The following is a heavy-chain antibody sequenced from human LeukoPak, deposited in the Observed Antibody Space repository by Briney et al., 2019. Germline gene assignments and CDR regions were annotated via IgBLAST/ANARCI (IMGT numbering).Heavy chain of an antibody. J-gene: IGHJ5*02. CDR1: GGSFSGYY. D-gene: IGHD3-3*01. Sequence: SETLSLTCAVYGGSFSGYYWSWIRQPPGKGLEWIGEINHSGSTNYNPSLKSRVTISVGTSKNQFSLKLSSVTAADTAVYYCARGGSDYDFWSGYYSHNWFDPWGQGTLVTVSS. CDR2: INHSGST. CDR3: ARGGSDYDFWSGYYSHNWFDP. V-gene: IGHV4-34*01.